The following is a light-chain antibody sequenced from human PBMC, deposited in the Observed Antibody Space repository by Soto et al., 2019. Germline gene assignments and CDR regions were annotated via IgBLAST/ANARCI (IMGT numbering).Light chain of an antibody. J-gene: IGKJ4*01. CDR1: QSVSSY. CDR3: QHRASWPLT. V-gene: IGKV3-11*01. Sequence: EIVLTQSPATLSLSPGERATLSCRASQSVSSYLAWYQQKPGQAPRLLIYDVSNRATGIPARFSGSGSGTDFSLPISSLEPEDFAVYYCQHRASWPLTFGGGTKVEIK. CDR2: DVS.